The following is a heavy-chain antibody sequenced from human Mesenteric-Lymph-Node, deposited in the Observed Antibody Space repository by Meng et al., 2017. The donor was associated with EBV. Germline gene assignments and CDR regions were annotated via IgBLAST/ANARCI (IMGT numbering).Heavy chain of an antibody. CDR1: GFTFSNDD. V-gene: IGHV3-23*01. CDR2: ISGSGGST. CDR3: ANVPYSY. J-gene: IGHJ4*02. Sequence: EVPLLGSWGGLVQPGGSLGLSCVVSGFTFSNDDMSWVRQAPGKGLEWVSGISGSGGSTHYADSVKGRFTMSRDNPGNTLFLQMNSLRVEDTAVYYCANVPYSYWGQGTLVTVSS. D-gene: IGHD2-2*01.